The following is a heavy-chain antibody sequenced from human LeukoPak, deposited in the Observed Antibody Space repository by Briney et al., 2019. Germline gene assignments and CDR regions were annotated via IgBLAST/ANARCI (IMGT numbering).Heavy chain of an antibody. D-gene: IGHD3-10*01. V-gene: IGHV3-30*02. CDR1: GFTFSRYG. J-gene: IGHJ4*02. CDR3: AKDSPWYYGSGSYLDY. Sequence: GGSLRLSCAASGFTFSRYGMHWVRQAPGKGLGWVAFIRYDGSNKYYADSVKGRFTISRDNSKNTLYLQMNSLRAEDTAVYYCAKDSPWYYGSGSYLDYWGQGTLVTVSS. CDR2: IRYDGSNK.